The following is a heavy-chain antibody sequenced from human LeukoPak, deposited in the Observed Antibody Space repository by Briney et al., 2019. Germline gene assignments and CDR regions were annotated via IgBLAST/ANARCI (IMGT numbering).Heavy chain of an antibody. CDR1: GFTFSSYA. V-gene: IGHV3-23*01. CDR2: ISGSGGST. D-gene: IGHD6-19*01. CDR3: AKGEYSSGWYRWQYYFDY. J-gene: IGHJ4*02. Sequence: GGSLRLSCAASGFTFSSYAMSWVRQAPGKGLEWVSAISGSGGSTYYADSVKGRFTISRDNSKNTLYLQMNSLRAEDTAVYYCAKGEYSSGWYRWQYYFDYWGQGTLVTVSS.